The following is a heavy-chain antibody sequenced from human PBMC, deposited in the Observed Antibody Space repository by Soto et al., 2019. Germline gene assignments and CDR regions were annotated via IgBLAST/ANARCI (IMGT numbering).Heavy chain of an antibody. CDR1: GFTFSNAW. D-gene: IGHD4-17*01. CDR2: IKSKTDGGTT. Sequence: GGSLRLSCAASGFTFSNAWMNWVRQAPGKGLEWVGRIKSKTDGGTTDYAAPVKGRFTISRDDSKNTLYLQMNSLETEDTAVYFCTTVSGDIHYYYYYGMDVWGQGTMVTVSS. CDR3: TTVSGDIHYYYYYGMDV. V-gene: IGHV3-15*07. J-gene: IGHJ6*02.